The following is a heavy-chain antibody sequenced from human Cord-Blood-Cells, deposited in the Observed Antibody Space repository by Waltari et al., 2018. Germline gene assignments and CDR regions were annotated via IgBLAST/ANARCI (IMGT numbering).Heavy chain of an antibody. CDR3: ARGLGDLGAFDI. J-gene: IGHJ3*02. CDR2: IKHSGST. Sequence: QVQLQQWGAGLLKPSETLSLTCAVYGGSLSGYYWSWIRQPPGKGLEWIGEIKHSGSTNYNPSLKSRVTISVDTSKNQFSLKLSSVTAADTAVYYCARGLGDLGAFDIWGQGTMVTVSS. CDR1: GGSLSGYY. D-gene: IGHD3-16*01. V-gene: IGHV4-34*01.